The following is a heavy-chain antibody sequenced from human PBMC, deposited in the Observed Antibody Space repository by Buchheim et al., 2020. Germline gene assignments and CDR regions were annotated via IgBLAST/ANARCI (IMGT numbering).Heavy chain of an antibody. CDR3: TRHHSSSWGPVGYYYYGMDV. J-gene: IGHJ6*02. V-gene: IGHV3-73*01. CDR1: GFTFSGSA. CDR2: IRSKANSYAT. D-gene: IGHD6-13*01. Sequence: EVQLVESGGGLVQPGGSLKLSCAASGFTFSGSAMHWVRQASGNGLEWVGRIRSKANSYATAYAASVKGRFTISRDDSKNTAYLQMNSLKTEDTAVYYCTRHHSSSWGPVGYYYYGMDVWGQGTT.